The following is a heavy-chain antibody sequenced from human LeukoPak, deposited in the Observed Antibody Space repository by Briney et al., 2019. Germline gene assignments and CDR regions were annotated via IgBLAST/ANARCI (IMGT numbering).Heavy chain of an antibody. CDR2: INHSGST. CDR1: GGSFSGYY. V-gene: IGHV4-34*01. D-gene: IGHD4-17*01. CDR3: ASGYGPYYYYMDV. J-gene: IGHJ6*03. Sequence: SETLSLTCAVYGGSFSGYYWSWIRQPPGKGLEWIGEINHSGSTNYNPSLKSRVTISVDTFKNQFSLKLSSVTAADTAVYYCASGYGPYYYYMDVWGKGTTVTVSS.